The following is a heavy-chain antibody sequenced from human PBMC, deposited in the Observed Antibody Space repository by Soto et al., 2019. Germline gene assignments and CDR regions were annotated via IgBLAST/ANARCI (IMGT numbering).Heavy chain of an antibody. Sequence: QVQLQESGPGLVKPSETLSLTCTVSGGSISSYYWSWIRQPPGKGLEWIGYIYYSGSTNYNPSLTRXAXIXXDTSKNHVSLKLSSVTAADTAVYSCARRWGFTFDYWGQGTLVTVSS. CDR3: ARRWGFTFDY. CDR2: IYYSGST. V-gene: IGHV4-59*08. D-gene: IGHD1-26*01. J-gene: IGHJ4*02. CDR1: GGSISSYY.